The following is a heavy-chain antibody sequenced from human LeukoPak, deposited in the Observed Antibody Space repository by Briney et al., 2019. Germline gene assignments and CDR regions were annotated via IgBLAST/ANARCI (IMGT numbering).Heavy chain of an antibody. V-gene: IGHV3-21*01. CDR3: ARDLDGSHSGAIGY. CDR1: GFTFNTYS. J-gene: IGHJ4*02. Sequence: PGGSLRLSCAASGFTFNTYSMNWVRQAPGKGLEWVSSISSSSSYIYYADSVKGRFTISRDNAKNSLYPQMNSLRAEDTAVYYCARDLDGSHSGAIGYWGQGTLVTVSS. CDR2: ISSSSSYI. D-gene: IGHD5-24*01.